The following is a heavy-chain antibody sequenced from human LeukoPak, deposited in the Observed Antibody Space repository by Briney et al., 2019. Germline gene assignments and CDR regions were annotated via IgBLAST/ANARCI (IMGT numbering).Heavy chain of an antibody. CDR1: GGSISSYY. D-gene: IGHD1-7*01. CDR3: ARGSRELYYFDY. V-gene: IGHV4-59*01. CDR2: IYYSGST. Sequence: SETLSLTCTVSGGSISSYYWSWIRQPPGKGLGWIGYIYYSGSTKYNPSLKSRVTISLDASKTQFSLKLNSVTAADTAVYYCARGSRELYYFDYWGQGTLVTVSS. J-gene: IGHJ4*02.